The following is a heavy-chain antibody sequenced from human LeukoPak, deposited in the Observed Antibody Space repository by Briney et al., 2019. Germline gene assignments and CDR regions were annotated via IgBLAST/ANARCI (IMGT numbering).Heavy chain of an antibody. V-gene: IGHV3-33*01. J-gene: IGHJ4*02. Sequence: PGGSLRLSCAASGFTFSWYGIHWVRQAPGKGLEWVAVIWYDGSKKYYADSVKGRFTISRDNSKNTLYLQMNSLRVEDTAVYYCARDRPTGNYHSIDHWGQGTLVTVSP. CDR2: IWYDGSKK. D-gene: IGHD1-7*01. CDR1: GFTFSWYG. CDR3: ARDRPTGNYHSIDH.